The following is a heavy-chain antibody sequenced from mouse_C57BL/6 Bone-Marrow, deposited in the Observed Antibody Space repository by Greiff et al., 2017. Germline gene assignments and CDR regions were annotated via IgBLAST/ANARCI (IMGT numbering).Heavy chain of an antibody. J-gene: IGHJ4*01. CDR2: IYPRSGNT. Sequence: LVESGAELARPGASVKLSCKASGYTFTSYGISWVKQRTGQGLEWIGEIYPRSGNTYYNEKFKGKATLTADKSSSTAYMELRSLASEDSAVYFCASSRYAMDYWGQGTSGTVSS. CDR3: ASSRYAMDY. V-gene: IGHV1-81*01. CDR1: GYTFTSYG. D-gene: IGHD6-1*01.